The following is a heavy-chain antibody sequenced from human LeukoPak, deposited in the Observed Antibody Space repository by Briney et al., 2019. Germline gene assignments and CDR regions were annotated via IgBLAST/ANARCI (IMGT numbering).Heavy chain of an antibody. CDR2: ISGSGGST. D-gene: IGHD1-26*01. J-gene: IGHJ4*02. CDR1: GFTFSSYA. CDR3: AKEPNKRFNSGSYSDY. V-gene: IGHV3-23*01. Sequence: PGGSLRLSCAASGFTFSSYAMSWVRQAPGKGLGWVSAISGSGGSTYYADSVKGRFTISRDNSKNTLYLQMNSLRAEDTAVYYCAKEPNKRFNSGSYSDYWGQGTLVTVSS.